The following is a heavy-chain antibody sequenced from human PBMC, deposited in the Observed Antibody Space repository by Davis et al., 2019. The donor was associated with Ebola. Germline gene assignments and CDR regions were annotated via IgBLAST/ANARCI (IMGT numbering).Heavy chain of an antibody. CDR3: AREIVGMTIVTWYYYQGMDV. J-gene: IGHJ6*02. V-gene: IGHV3-74*01. CDR2: INSDGTKT. D-gene: IGHD1-26*01. CDR1: GFTFSSYW. Sequence: GESLKISCAASGFTFSSYWMHWVSQAPGKGPVWVSRINSDGTKTIYADSVKGRFTTSRDNAENKLYLQMNSLRAEDTAVYYCAREIVGMTIVTWYYYQGMDVWGQGSTVTVSS.